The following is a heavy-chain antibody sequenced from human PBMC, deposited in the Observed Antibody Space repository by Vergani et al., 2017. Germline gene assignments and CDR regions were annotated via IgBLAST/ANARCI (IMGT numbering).Heavy chain of an antibody. CDR1: GFTFSSYS. D-gene: IGHD3-3*01. CDR2: ISSASGYI. CDR3: ARWTMDELWSGHLY. Sequence: EVQLVESGGGLVKPGGSLRLSCAASGFTFSSYSMNWVRQAPGQGLEWVSSISSASGYIYYADSVTGRFTISRDNAKNSLYLQMNSLRAEETAVYYCARWTMDELWSGHLYWGQGTLVTVSS. V-gene: IGHV3-21*01. J-gene: IGHJ4*02.